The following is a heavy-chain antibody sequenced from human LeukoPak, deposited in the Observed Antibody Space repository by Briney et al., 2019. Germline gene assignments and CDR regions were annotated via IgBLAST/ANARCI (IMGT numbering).Heavy chain of an antibody. D-gene: IGHD3-22*01. CDR2: IKEDESEK. J-gene: IGHJ4*02. CDR3: ARCNYYDSSRHPTSFEN. V-gene: IGHV3-7*01. CDR1: GFNFGSYW. Sequence: GXSLRLSCAASGFNFGSYWMTWVRQAPGKGLEWVANIKEDESEKYYVDSVRGRFTISRDNAKNSLYLQMDSLRAEDTAVYYCARCNYYDSSRHPTSFENWGQGTLVTVSS.